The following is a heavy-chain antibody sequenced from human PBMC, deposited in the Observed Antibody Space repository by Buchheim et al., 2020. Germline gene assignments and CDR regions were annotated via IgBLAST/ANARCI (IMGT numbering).Heavy chain of an antibody. CDR2: INHSGST. V-gene: IGHV4-34*01. Sequence: QVQLQQWGAGLLKPSETLSLTCAVYGGSFSGYYWSWIRQPPGKGLEWIGEINHSGSTNYNPSLKSRVTISVDTSKNQFSLKLSSVTAADTAVYYCARGRGAAAGSAWFDPWGQGTL. CDR1: GGSFSGYY. D-gene: IGHD6-13*01. CDR3: ARGRGAAAGSAWFDP. J-gene: IGHJ5*02.